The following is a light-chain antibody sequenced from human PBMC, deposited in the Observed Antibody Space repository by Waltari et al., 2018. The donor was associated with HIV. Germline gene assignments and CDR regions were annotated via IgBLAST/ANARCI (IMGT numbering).Light chain of an antibody. V-gene: IGLV3-10*01. CDR2: EDS. Sequence: SYELTQPPSVSVSPGQTARITCSGDALPKKFAYWYQQKSGQAPVLVIYEDSKRPSGIPQGFSGSSSGTMATLTISGAQVADEADYYCYSTDNSGTHIRVFGGGTKLTVL. CDR1: ALPKKF. CDR3: YSTDNSGTHIRV. J-gene: IGLJ2*01.